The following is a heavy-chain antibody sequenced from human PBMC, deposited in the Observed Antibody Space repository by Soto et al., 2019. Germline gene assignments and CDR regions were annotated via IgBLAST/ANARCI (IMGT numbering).Heavy chain of an antibody. D-gene: IGHD3-16*01. CDR2: ISTYNGNT. V-gene: IGHV1-18*01. CDR1: GYTFTNFG. CDR3: ARGGTPIDY. Sequence: QVQLVQSGAEVKKPGASVKVSCKTSGYTFTNFGISWVRQAPGQGLEWMGWISTYNGNTNYAQKFKGSVTTTTDTSTSTAYMALRSLRSDDTAVYYSARGGTPIDYWGQGTLVTVSS. J-gene: IGHJ4*02.